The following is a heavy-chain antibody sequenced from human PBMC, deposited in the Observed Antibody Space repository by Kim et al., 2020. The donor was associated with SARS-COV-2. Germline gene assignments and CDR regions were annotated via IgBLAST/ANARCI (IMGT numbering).Heavy chain of an antibody. Sequence: GGSLRLSCAVSGFAFDFYGMHWVRQAPGKGLEWVAAISWDGGDLCYADSVKGRFTISRDNAKNFLFLQMNSLRVEDTALYYCARDLGQGYCYFYYGLDVWGPGATVT. CDR1: GFAFDFYG. CDR3: ARDLGQGYCYFYYGLDV. D-gene: IGHD5-18*01. J-gene: IGHJ6*02. V-gene: IGHV3-9*01. CDR2: ISWDGGDL.